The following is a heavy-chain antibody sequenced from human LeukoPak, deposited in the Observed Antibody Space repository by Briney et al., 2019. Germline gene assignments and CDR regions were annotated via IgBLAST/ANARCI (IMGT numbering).Heavy chain of an antibody. J-gene: IGHJ4*02. CDR2: IGWNSGSI. D-gene: IGHD4-17*01. CDR1: GFTFHDTA. Sequence: PGRSLRLSCTASGFTFHDTAMHWVRQRPGQGLEWVSGIGWNSGSIGYADSVKGRFTTSRDNAKNALYLQMNSLRTEDTAFYFCAKDPSRDYEGSTWGQGTLVTVSS. V-gene: IGHV3-9*01. CDR3: AKDPSRDYEGST.